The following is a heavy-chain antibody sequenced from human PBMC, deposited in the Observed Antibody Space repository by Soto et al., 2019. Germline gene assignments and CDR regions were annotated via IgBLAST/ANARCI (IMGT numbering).Heavy chain of an antibody. CDR2: IRKKAHGGTT. D-gene: IGHD6-19*01. CDR3: TRDFPFNTGWPLPVGFDS. J-gene: IGHJ4*02. V-gene: IGHV3-49*03. Sequence: EVQLVESGGGLVQPGRSLRLSCTTSGFTFGDYAMSWFRQAPGKGLEWVGFIRKKAHGGTTEYAASVKGRFTISRDDSKSIASLQMNSLKSEDTAVYYCTRDFPFNTGWPLPVGFDSWGQGTLVTVSS. CDR1: GFTFGDYA.